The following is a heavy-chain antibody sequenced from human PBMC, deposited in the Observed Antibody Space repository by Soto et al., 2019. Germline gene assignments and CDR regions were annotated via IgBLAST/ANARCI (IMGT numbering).Heavy chain of an antibody. D-gene: IGHD3-10*01. J-gene: IGHJ6*02. CDR1: GFAFSSYE. Sequence: EGQLVESGGGLVQPGGSLRLSCAASGFAFSSYEMNWVRQAPGKGLEWVSHIGSSGATIQYADSVKGRFTISRDNAKRSLYLQMNSLRAEDTAVYYCAREGGYMERGVLYYICGMDVWGQGTRVTVSS. CDR3: AREGGYMERGVLYYICGMDV. CDR2: IGSSGATI. V-gene: IGHV3-48*03.